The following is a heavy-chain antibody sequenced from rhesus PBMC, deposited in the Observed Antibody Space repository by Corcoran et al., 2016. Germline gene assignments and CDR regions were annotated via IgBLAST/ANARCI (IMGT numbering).Heavy chain of an antibody. D-gene: IGHD6-31*01. Sequence: EVQLVESGGGLAKPGGSLRLSCAASGFTFSDYYMDWVRQAPGKGVGWISRISNGGGSTWYADFVQGRFTISRENAKNTLYLQMNSLRVEDTAVYYCARDGAGPFDYWGQGVLVTVSS. V-gene: IGHV3-178*01. CDR3: ARDGAGPFDY. CDR2: ISNGGGST. CDR1: GFTFSDYY. J-gene: IGHJ4*01.